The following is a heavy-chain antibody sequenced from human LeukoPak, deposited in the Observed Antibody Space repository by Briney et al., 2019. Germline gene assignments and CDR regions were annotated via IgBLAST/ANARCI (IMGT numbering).Heavy chain of an antibody. CDR3: ARAMARGEDAFDI. D-gene: IGHD2-21*01. CDR1: GFTVSSNY. CDR2: IYSGGST. V-gene: IGHV3-53*01. Sequence: GGSLRLSCAASGFTVSSNYMSWVRQAPGKGLEWVSVIYSGGSTYYADSVKGRLTISRDNSKNTLYLQMNSLRAEDTAVYYCARAMARGEDAFDIWGQGTMVTVSS. J-gene: IGHJ3*02.